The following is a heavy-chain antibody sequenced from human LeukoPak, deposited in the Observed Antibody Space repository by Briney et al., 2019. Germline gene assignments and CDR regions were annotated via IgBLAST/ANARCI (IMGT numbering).Heavy chain of an antibody. D-gene: IGHD3-22*01. CDR2: IRSKGNSYAT. J-gene: IGHJ3*02. V-gene: IGHV3-73*01. CDR1: GFTFSGSA. Sequence: PGGSLRLSCAASGFTFSGSAMHWVRQASGIGLEWLGGIRSKGNSYATAYAASVNGRFTISRDDSQNTAYLQMSNLKTEDTAVYYCTSRPTPFYYYDSSASDAFESWGQGTMVTVSS. CDR3: TSRPTPFYYYDSSASDAFES.